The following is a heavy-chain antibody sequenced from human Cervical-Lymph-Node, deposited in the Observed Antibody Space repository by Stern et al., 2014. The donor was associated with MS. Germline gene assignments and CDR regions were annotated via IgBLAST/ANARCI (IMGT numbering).Heavy chain of an antibody. CDR3: ARDGDSSMLGLDV. J-gene: IGHJ6*02. CDR1: GGTLSDYG. Sequence: QVQLGQSGAEVKKPWSSVKVSCKASGGTLSDYGISWVRQAPGQGLEWMGGIIPMFGAANYAQKFQGSVTITADDSTNPAYMDLSSLTSEDTAVYYCARDGDSSMLGLDVWGQGTTVTVSS. CDR2: IIPMFGAA. V-gene: IGHV1-69*01. D-gene: IGHD4-17*01.